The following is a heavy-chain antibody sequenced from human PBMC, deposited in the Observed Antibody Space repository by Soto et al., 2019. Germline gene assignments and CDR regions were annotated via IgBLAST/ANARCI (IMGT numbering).Heavy chain of an antibody. D-gene: IGHD2-2*01. V-gene: IGHV4-31*03. CDR3: ASLVVPAARSGSRYYYGMVV. CDR2: IYYSGST. CDR1: GGSISSGGYY. Sequence: QVQLQESGPGLVKPSQTLSLTCTVSGGSISSGGYYWSWIRQHPGKGLEWIGYIYYSGSTYYNPSLTLRVTISLDTSKNQVSLKLSSVTAADTAVYYCASLVVPAARSGSRYYYGMVVWGQGTTVTVSS. J-gene: IGHJ6*02.